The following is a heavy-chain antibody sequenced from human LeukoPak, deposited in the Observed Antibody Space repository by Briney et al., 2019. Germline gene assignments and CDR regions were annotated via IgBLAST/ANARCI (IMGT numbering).Heavy chain of an antibody. J-gene: IGHJ4*02. CDR2: INPSDGST. D-gene: IGHD6-19*01. Sequence: ASVKVSCKASGYIFTTYYMHWVRQAPGQGLEWMGIINPSDGSTNYAQNFQGRVTMTRDTSTSTVYMELSSLRSEDTAIYYCARDMYTSGRGYWGQGTLVTLSS. CDR3: ARDMYTSGRGY. CDR1: GYIFTTYY. V-gene: IGHV1-46*01.